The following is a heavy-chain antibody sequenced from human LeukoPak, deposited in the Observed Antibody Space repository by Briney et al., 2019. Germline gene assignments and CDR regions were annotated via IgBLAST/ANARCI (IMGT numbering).Heavy chain of an antibody. J-gene: IGHJ4*02. CDR1: GFTFSSHG. CDR3: AKDSTHYRVWDDYDSAGLTY. D-gene: IGHD3-22*01. Sequence: SGGSLRLSCAASGFTFSSHGMHWVRQAPGKGLEWVAFIRYDGSNKYYADSVKGRVTISRDNSKNTLYLQMDSLRAEDTAVYYCAKDSTHYRVWDDYDSAGLTYWGQGTLVTVSS. V-gene: IGHV3-30*02. CDR2: IRYDGSNK.